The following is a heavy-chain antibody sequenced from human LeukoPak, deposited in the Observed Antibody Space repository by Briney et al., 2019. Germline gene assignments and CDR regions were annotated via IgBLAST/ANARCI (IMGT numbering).Heavy chain of an antibody. D-gene: IGHD3-10*01. V-gene: IGHV3-30-3*01. CDR3: AKDIIGAMVRGVTPDFDY. CDR2: ISYDGSNK. J-gene: IGHJ4*02. Sequence: PGGSLRLSCAASGFTFSSYAMHWVRQAPGKGLEWVAVISYDGSNKYYADSVKGRFTISRDNSKNTLYLQMNSLRAEDTAVYYCAKDIIGAMVRGVTPDFDYWGQGTLVTVSS. CDR1: GFTFSSYA.